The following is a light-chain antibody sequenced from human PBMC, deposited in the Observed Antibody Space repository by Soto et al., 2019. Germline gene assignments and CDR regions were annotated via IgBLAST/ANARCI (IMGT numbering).Light chain of an antibody. J-gene: IGKJ2*01. CDR1: QSVSSNY. Sequence: EIMVSQSPCTLSLSTGERATLSCRASQSVSSNYLAWYQQKPGQAPRLLIYGASIRATGLPDRFSGSGSGTDFTLTISRLEPEDFAVYYCQQYGSSYTFAQGTKVAIK. V-gene: IGKV3-20*01. CDR3: QQYGSSYT. CDR2: GAS.